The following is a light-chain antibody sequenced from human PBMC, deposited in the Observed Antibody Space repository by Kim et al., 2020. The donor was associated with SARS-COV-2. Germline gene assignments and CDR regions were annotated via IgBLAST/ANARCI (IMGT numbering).Light chain of an antibody. CDR1: SSNIGSNT. CDR2: SNN. Sequence: ELTQPPSASGTPRQRVTISCSGSSSNIGSNTVNWYQQLPGTAPKLLIYSNNQRPSGVPDRFSGSKSGTSASLAISGLQSEDEADYYCAAWDDSLNGRWVFGGGTQLTVL. CDR3: AAWDDSLNGRWV. V-gene: IGLV1-44*01. J-gene: IGLJ3*02.